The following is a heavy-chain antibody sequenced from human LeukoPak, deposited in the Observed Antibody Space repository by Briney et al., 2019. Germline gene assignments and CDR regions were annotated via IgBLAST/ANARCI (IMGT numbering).Heavy chain of an antibody. D-gene: IGHD3-16*01. J-gene: IGHJ6*02. CDR1: GYTFTGYY. CDR3: ARDGGSADYYYYGMDV. CDR2: INPNSGGT. V-gene: IGHV1-2*04. Sequence: EASVKVSCKASGYTFTGYYMHWVRQAPGQGLEWMGWINPNSGGTNYAQKFQGWVTMTRGTSISTAYMELSRLRSDDTAVYYCARDGGSADYYYYGMDVWGQGTTVTVSS.